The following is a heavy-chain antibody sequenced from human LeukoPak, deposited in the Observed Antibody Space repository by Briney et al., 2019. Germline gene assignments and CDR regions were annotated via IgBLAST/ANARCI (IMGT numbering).Heavy chain of an antibody. CDR2: MNPNSGNT. Sequence: ASVKVSCKASGYTFTSYDINWVRQATGQGLEWMGWMNPNSGNTGYAQKFQGRVTMTRNTSISTANMELSSLRSEDTAVYYCARGGFYDFWSGYYAGNWFDPWGQGTLVTVSS. V-gene: IGHV1-8*01. CDR1: GYTFTSYD. CDR3: ARGGFYDFWSGYYAGNWFDP. D-gene: IGHD3-3*01. J-gene: IGHJ5*02.